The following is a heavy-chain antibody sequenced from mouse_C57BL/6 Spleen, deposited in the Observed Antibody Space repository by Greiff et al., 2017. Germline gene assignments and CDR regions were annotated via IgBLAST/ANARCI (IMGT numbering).Heavy chain of an antibody. CDR3: AREGDDYDGYHYGRDY. CDR2: IDPSDSYT. J-gene: IGHJ2*01. D-gene: IGHD2-3*01. V-gene: IGHV1-59*01. CDR1: GYTFTSYW. Sequence: QVQLQQPGAELVRPGTSVKLSCKASGYTFTSYWMHWVKQRPGQGLEWIGVIDPSDSYTNYNQKFKGKATLTVDTSSSTAYMQLSSLTSEDSAVYYWAREGDDYDGYHYGRDYWGQGTTLTVSS.